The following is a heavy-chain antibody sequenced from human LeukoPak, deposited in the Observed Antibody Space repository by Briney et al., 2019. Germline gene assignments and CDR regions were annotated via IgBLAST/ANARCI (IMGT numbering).Heavy chain of an antibody. Sequence: PGGSLRLSCAASGFTVSSNYMNWVRQAPGKGLEWVSVIYSGGSTYYADSVKGRFTISRDNSINTLYLQMNSLRADDTAVYYCARDTYSSSWFPLAYWGQGILVTVSS. D-gene: IGHD6-13*01. CDR1: GFTVSSNY. J-gene: IGHJ4*02. CDR2: IYSGGST. V-gene: IGHV3-53*05. CDR3: ARDTYSSSWFPLAY.